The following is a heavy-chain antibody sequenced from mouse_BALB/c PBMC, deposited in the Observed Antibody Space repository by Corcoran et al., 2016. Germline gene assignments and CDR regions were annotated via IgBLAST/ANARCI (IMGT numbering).Heavy chain of an antibody. J-gene: IGHJ4*01. Sequence: EGQLKQSGPKLVKPGASRKISGKASGYSFTGYTKNWVKQSHGKNLEWIGLINPYNGGTSYNQKFKGKATLTVEKSSSTAYMELLSLTSEDSAVYYCARSLIYDGLYALDYWGQGTSVTVSS. CDR2: INPYNGGT. CDR1: GYSFTGYT. CDR3: ARSLIYDGLYALDY. V-gene: IGHV1-18*01. D-gene: IGHD2-3*01.